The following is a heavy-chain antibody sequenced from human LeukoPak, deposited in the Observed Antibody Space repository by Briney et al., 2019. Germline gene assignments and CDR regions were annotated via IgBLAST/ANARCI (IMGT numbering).Heavy chain of an antibody. J-gene: IGHJ5*02. V-gene: IGHV4-59*08. CDR2: IYYSGST. Sequence: SETLSLTCTVSGDSISSNYWSWIRQPPGKGLEWIGYIYYSGSTNYNPSLKSRVTISVDTSKNQFSLKLSSVTAADTAVYYCARFRGAGGLNWFDPWGQGTLVTVSS. CDR1: GDSISSNY. CDR3: ARFRGAGGLNWFDP. D-gene: IGHD3-16*01.